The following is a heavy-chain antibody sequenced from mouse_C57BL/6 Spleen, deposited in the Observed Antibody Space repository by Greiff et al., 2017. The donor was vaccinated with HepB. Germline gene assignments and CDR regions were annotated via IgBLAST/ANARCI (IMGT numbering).Heavy chain of an antibody. Sequence: QVQLQQSGAELAKPGASVKLSCTASGYTFTSYWMPWVKQRPGQGLEWIGYINPSSGYTKYNQKFKDKATLTADKSSSTAYKQLSSLTYEDSAVYYCARFHYGSSSFAYWGQGTLVTVSA. V-gene: IGHV1-7*01. CDR2: INPSSGYT. J-gene: IGHJ3*01. D-gene: IGHD1-1*01. CDR1: GYTFTSYW. CDR3: ARFHYGSSSFAY.